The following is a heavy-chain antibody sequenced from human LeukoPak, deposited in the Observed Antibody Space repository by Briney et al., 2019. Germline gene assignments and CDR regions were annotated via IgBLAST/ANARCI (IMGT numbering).Heavy chain of an antibody. CDR3: AKDFTIFGVVPSYFDY. V-gene: IGHV3-9*01. CDR1: GFTFDDYA. CDR2: ISWNSGSI. D-gene: IGHD3-3*01. J-gene: IGHJ4*02. Sequence: GRSLRLSCAASGFTFDDYAMHWVRQAPGKGLEWVSGISWNSGSIGYADSVKGRFTISRDNAKNSLYLQMNSLRAEDTALYYCAKDFTIFGVVPSYFDYWGQGTLVTVSS.